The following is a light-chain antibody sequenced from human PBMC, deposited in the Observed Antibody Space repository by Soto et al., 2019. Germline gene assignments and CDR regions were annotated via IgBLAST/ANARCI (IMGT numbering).Light chain of an antibody. J-gene: IGLJ2*01. V-gene: IGLV2-23*02. Sequence: QSVLPQPASVSGSPGQSITISCTGTSSDAVSNNLVSWYQQHPGKDPKLIIYEVTKRPSGISNRFSGSTSGNTASLTISGLQAEDEADYYCCSYAGSSTFAFGGGTKLTVL. CDR2: EVT. CDR1: SSDAVSNNL. CDR3: CSYAGSSTFA.